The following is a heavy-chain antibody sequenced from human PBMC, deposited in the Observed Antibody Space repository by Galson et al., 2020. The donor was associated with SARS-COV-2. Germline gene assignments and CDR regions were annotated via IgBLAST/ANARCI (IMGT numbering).Heavy chain of an antibody. CDR3: ARVYYYDSSGYYIYYFDY. D-gene: IGHD3-22*01. CDR2: IYYSGST. CDR1: GGSISSYY. V-gene: IGHV4-59*01. Sequence: SETLSLTFTVPGGSISSYYCSWIRQPPGKGLEWIGYIYYSGSTNYNPSLKSRVTISVDTSKNQFSLKLSSVTAADTAVYYCARVYYYDSSGYYIYYFDYWGQGTLVTVSS. J-gene: IGHJ4*02.